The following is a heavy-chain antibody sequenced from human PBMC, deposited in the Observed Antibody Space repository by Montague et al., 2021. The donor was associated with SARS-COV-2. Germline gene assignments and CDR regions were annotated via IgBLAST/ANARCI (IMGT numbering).Heavy chain of an antibody. V-gene: IGHV4-34*01. D-gene: IGHD6-19*01. CDR2: INHRGTS. Sequence: SETLSLTCAVYGGSFSDYFWTWIRQPPGKGLEWIGEINHRGTSNYNPSLRSRVFISVDTSKNQLSLTLTSVTAADTAVYYCATQEDPSGWIPGPFDFWGQGTLLSVSS. CDR3: ATQEDPSGWIPGPFDF. J-gene: IGHJ4*02. CDR1: GGSFSDYF.